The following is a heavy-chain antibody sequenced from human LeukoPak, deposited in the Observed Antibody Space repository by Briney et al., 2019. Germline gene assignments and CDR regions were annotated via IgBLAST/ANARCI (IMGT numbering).Heavy chain of an antibody. CDR1: GYSLGKNYY. CDR2: IYGTGST. CDR3: ARYDSRGSASTRFDY. D-gene: IGHD3-16*01. J-gene: IGHJ4*02. Sequence: PSGTLSLTCAVSGYSLGKNYYWGWIRQPPGKGLEWIGRIYGTGSTSYNPSLMNRVTMSVDTSKNHFSLKLTSVTAADTAVYYCARYDSRGSASTRFDYWGQGILVTISS. V-gene: IGHV4-38-2*01.